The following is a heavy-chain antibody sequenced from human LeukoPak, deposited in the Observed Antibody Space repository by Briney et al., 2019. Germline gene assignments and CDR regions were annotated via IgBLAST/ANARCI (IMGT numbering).Heavy chain of an antibody. J-gene: IGHJ6*02. Sequence: PGGSLRLSCAASGFTFSSYGMHWVRQAPGKGLEWVAVISYDGSNKYYADSVKGRFTISRDNSKNTLYLQMNSLRAEDTAVYYCAKDLTNGVCHTCYYGMDVWGQGTTVTVSS. V-gene: IGHV3-30*18. CDR2: ISYDGSNK. CDR3: AKDLTNGVCHTCYYGMDV. CDR1: GFTFSSYG. D-gene: IGHD2-8*01.